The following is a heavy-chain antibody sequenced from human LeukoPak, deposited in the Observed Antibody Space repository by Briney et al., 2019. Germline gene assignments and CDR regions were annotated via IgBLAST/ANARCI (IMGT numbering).Heavy chain of an antibody. J-gene: IGHJ4*02. CDR2: ISYDGSNK. D-gene: IGHD4-17*01. V-gene: IGHV3-30-3*01. CDR3: ARTYGDYESDFDY. CDR1: GFTFSSYA. Sequence: PGGSLRLSCAASGFTFSSYAMHWVRQAPGKGLEWVAVISYDGSNKYYADSVKGRFTISRDNSKNTLYLQMNSLRAEDTAVYYCARTYGDYESDFDYWGQGTLVTVSS.